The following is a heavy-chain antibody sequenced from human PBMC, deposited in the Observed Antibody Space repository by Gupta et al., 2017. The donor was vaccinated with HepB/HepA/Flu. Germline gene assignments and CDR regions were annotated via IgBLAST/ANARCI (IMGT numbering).Heavy chain of an antibody. Sequence: EVQLVESGGGLVQPGRSLRLSCASSGFPFDDYAMHWVRQAPGKGLEWVSGISWNSGSIGYADSVKGRFTISRDNDKNSLYLQMNSLRAEDTALYYCAKTYYYDSSGGFGYWGQGTLVTVSS. D-gene: IGHD3-22*01. J-gene: IGHJ4*02. V-gene: IGHV3-9*01. CDR2: ISWNSGSI. CDR3: AKTYYYDSSGGFGY. CDR1: GFPFDDYA.